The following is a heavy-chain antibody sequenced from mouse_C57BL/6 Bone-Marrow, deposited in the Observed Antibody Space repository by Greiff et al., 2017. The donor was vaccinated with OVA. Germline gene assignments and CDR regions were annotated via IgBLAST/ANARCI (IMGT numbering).Heavy chain of an antibody. Sequence: VKLQESGAELVKPGASVKISCKASGYAFSSYWMNWVKQRPGKGLEWIGQIYPGDGDTNYNGKFKGKATLTADKSSSTAYMQLSSLTSEDSAVYFCASMITTGYWYFDVWGTGTTVTVSS. J-gene: IGHJ1*03. CDR3: ASMITTGYWYFDV. V-gene: IGHV1-80*01. D-gene: IGHD2-4*01. CDR2: IYPGDGDT. CDR1: GYAFSSYW.